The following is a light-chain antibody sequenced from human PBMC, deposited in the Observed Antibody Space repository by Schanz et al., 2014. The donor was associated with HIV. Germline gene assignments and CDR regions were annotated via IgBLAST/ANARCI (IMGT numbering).Light chain of an antibody. CDR1: QDIRND. CDR2: AAS. Sequence: AVPMTQSPSSLSPSVGDRVTITCRASQDIRNDLGWYQHRPGKAPKLLIYAASSLQSGVPSRFSGNGSGTDFTLTLGSLQPEDVATYYCLQDHTFPYTFGQGTRLEIK. CDR3: LQDHTFPYT. J-gene: IGKJ2*01. V-gene: IGKV1-6*01.